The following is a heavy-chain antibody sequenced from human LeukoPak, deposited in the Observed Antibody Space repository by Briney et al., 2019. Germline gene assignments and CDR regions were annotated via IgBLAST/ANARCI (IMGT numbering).Heavy chain of an antibody. J-gene: IGHJ3*02. CDR2: INHSGST. V-gene: IGHV4-34*01. D-gene: IGHD6-6*01. CDR1: GGSFSGYY. CDR3: ARGLRTLIAARPSAFDI. Sequence: PSETLSLTCTVYGGSFSGYYWSWIRQPPGKGLEWFGQINHSGSTNDHPSLKSRVTISVDTSKNQFSLKLSSVTAADTAIYYCARGLRTLIAARPSAFDIWGQGTMVTVSS.